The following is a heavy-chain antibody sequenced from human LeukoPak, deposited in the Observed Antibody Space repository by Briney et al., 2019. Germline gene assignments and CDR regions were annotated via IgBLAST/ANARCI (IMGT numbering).Heavy chain of an antibody. CDR2: ISWNSGSI. D-gene: IGHD5-24*01. J-gene: IGHJ3*02. V-gene: IGHV3-9*01. CDR1: GFTFDDYA. Sequence: PGGSLRLSCAASGFTFDDYAMHWVRHAPGKGLEWASGISWNSGSIGYADSVKGRFTISRDNAKNSLYLQMNSLRAEDTALYYCAKDSRRDGYNTDAFDIWGQGTMVTVSS. CDR3: AKDSRRDGYNTDAFDI.